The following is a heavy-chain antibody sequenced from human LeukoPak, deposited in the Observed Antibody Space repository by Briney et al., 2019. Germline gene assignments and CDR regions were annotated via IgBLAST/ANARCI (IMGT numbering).Heavy chain of an antibody. CDR2: IIPIFGTA. D-gene: IGHD2-15*01. CDR1: GGTFSSYA. CDR3: ARDEWGGVAATTADY. J-gene: IGHJ4*02. V-gene: IGHV1-69*05. Sequence: EASVKVSCKASGGTFSSYAISWVRQAPGQGLEWTGRIIPIFGTANYAQKFQGRVTITTDESTSTAYMELSSLRSEDTAVYYCARDEWGGVAATTADYWGQGTLVTVSS.